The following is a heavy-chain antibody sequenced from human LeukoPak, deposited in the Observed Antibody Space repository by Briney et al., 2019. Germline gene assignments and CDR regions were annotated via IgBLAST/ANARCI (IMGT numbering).Heavy chain of an antibody. CDR2: ISYRSGPI. CDR1: GFTFCDCD. CDR3: ARAYPPLRTAAAGDQ. V-gene: IGHV3-21*01. D-gene: IGHD6-13*01. Sequence: PVGPLRLSCTPSGFTFCDCDMSWVRPAPEKGVEWVSSISYRSGPIYYADSVKGRFSISRDNAKNSLYLQMDSLRAGDTAVYYCARAYPPLRTAAAGDQWGQGTLVTVSS. J-gene: IGHJ4*02.